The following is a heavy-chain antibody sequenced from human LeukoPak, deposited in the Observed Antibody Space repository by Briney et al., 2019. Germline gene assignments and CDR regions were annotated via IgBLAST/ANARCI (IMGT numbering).Heavy chain of an antibody. Sequence: GGSLRLSCAASGFTFDDYTMHWVRQAPGKGLEWVSLISWDGGRAYYADSVKGRFTISRDNSEKSLYLQMNSLRTEDTALYYCVKDPGKGNDFFDYWGQGTLVTVSS. CDR2: ISWDGGRA. J-gene: IGHJ4*02. D-gene: IGHD2-21*02. CDR3: VKDPGKGNDFFDY. V-gene: IGHV3-43*01. CDR1: GFTFDDYT.